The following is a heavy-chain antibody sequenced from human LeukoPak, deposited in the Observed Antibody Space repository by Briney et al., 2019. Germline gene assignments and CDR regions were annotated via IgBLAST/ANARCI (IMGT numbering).Heavy chain of an antibody. CDR3: ARGPDPGISGIPYYFDY. V-gene: IGHV1-3*01. CDR2: INAGNGNT. Sequence: ASVKVSCKASGYTFTSYAMHWVRQAPGQRLEWMGWINAGNGNTKYSQKFQGRVTITRDTSASTAYMELSSLRSEDTAAYYCARGPDPGISGIPYYFDYWGQGTLVTVSS. CDR1: GYTFTSYA. J-gene: IGHJ4*02. D-gene: IGHD1-14*01.